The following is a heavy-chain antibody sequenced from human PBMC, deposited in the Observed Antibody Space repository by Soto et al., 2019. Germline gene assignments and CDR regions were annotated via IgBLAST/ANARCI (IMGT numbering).Heavy chain of an antibody. J-gene: IGHJ1*01. Sequence: GGSLRLSCAASGFTFSSYGMSWVRQAPGKGLEWVSGISDSGGSTYSADSVKGRFTISRDNSNSTLYLQMNSLRAEDTAVYYCAKDRRLPTSLDYYFTTPGPTRLTGWSAEFFQHWGLGTLVTVSS. V-gene: IGHV3-23*01. D-gene: IGHD3-3*01. CDR1: GFTFSSYG. CDR2: ISDSGGST. CDR3: AKDRRLPTSLDYYFTTPGPTRLTGWSAEFFQH.